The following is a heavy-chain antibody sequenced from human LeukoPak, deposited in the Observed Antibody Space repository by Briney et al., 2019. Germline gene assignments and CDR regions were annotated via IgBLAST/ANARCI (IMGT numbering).Heavy chain of an antibody. J-gene: IGHJ4*02. Sequence: GGSLRLSCAASGLTFSGYDMNWVRQAPGKGLEWVGRIKPKTDGETTEYAAPVKGRFSISRDDSKNMLYLQMNSLKTEDTAVYYCITPLPYSAQGGQGTLVTVSS. D-gene: IGHD2-21*01. CDR2: IKPKTDGETT. CDR3: ITPLPYSAQ. CDR1: GLTFSGYD. V-gene: IGHV3-15*07.